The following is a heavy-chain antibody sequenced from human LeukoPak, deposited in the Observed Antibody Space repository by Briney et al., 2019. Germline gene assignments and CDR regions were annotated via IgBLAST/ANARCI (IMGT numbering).Heavy chain of an antibody. Sequence: SETLSLTCAVSGYSISSGHYWGWIRQPPGKGLEWIGSIHHSGNTYYNPSLKSRVTISVDTSKNQFSLKLTSVTAADTAVYYCASRVVPGATYYFHYWGQGILVTVSS. CDR3: ASRVVPGATYYFHY. D-gene: IGHD2-2*01. CDR1: GYSISSGHY. CDR2: IHHSGNT. V-gene: IGHV4-38-2*01. J-gene: IGHJ4*02.